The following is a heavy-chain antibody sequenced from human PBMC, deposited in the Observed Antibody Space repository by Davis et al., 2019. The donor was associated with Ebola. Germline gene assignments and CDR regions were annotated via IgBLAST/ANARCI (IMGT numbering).Heavy chain of an antibody. V-gene: IGHV3-23*01. CDR1: GFTFSSYA. CDR3: AKDIAAAGYYYYYGMDV. J-gene: IGHJ6*02. Sequence: GESLKISCAASGFTFSSYAMRWVRQAPGRGLEWVSAISGSGGSTYYADSVKGRFTISRDNSKNTLYLQMNSLRAEDTAVYYCAKDIAAAGYYYYYGMDVWGQGTTVTVSS. CDR2: ISGSGGST. D-gene: IGHD6-13*01.